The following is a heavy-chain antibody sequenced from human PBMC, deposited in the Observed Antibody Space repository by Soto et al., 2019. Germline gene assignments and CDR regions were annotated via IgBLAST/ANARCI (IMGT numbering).Heavy chain of an antibody. J-gene: IGHJ5*02. V-gene: IGHV3-33*01. Sequence: QVQLVESGGGVVQPGRSLRLSCAASGFTFSSYGMHWVRQAPGKGLEWVAVIWYDGSNKYYADSVKGRFTISRDNSKNTLYLQTNSLRAEDTAVYYCARDHIRCSGGSCYSKQNWFDPWGQGTLVTVSS. CDR2: IWYDGSNK. CDR3: ARDHIRCSGGSCYSKQNWFDP. CDR1: GFTFSSYG. D-gene: IGHD2-15*01.